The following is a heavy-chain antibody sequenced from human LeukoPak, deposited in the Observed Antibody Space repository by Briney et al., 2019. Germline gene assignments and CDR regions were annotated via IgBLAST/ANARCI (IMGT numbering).Heavy chain of an antibody. V-gene: IGHV3-30*02. CDR3: AKTMSPYYYDSSGF. D-gene: IGHD3-22*01. Sequence: GALRLSCAASGFTFSSYGMHWVRQAPGKGLGWVAFIRYDGNNKYYADSVKGRFTISRDNPKNTLYLQMNSLRAEDTAVYYCAKTMSPYYYDSSGFWGQGTLVTVSS. CDR1: GFTFSSYG. J-gene: IGHJ4*02. CDR2: IRYDGNNK.